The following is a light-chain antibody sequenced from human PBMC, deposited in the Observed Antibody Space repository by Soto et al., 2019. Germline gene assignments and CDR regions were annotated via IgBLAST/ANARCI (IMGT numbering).Light chain of an antibody. V-gene: IGKV3D-7*01. CDR3: QQDYNLPIT. Sequence: EVVVTQSPATLSLSPGEGATLSCRVSQSISSSYLSWYQQRPGQAPRLLICVASTRATGIPARFSGSGRGSGTDFTLTISSLQPEDFAVYYCQQDYNLPITFGKGTRLEIK. CDR2: VAS. CDR1: QSISSSY. J-gene: IGKJ5*01.